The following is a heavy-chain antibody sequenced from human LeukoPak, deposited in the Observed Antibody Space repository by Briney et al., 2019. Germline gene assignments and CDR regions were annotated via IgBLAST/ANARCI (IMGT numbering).Heavy chain of an antibody. CDR2: IYYSGST. Sequence: SETLSLTCTVSGGSISSSSYYWGWIRQPPGKGLEWIWSIYYSGSTYYNPSLRSRVTISVDTSKNQFSLKLSSVTAADTAVYYCARDRWQQLVKGDAFDIWGQGTMVTVSS. CDR3: ARDRWQQLVKGDAFDI. D-gene: IGHD6-13*01. V-gene: IGHV4-39*07. J-gene: IGHJ3*02. CDR1: GGSISSSSYY.